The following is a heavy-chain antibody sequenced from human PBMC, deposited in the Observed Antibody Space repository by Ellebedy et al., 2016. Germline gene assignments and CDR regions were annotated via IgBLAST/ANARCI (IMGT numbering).Heavy chain of an antibody. J-gene: IGHJ4*02. D-gene: IGHD6-19*01. Sequence: GGSLRLSCAASGFSIRDYSMNWVRQAPGKGLEWVSYISPSTNTIYYTGSVEGRFTISKDNARNLLYLEMNSLRVEDTAVYYCARDPTISSGGRSFDYWGQGTVVTVSS. CDR1: GFSIRDYS. CDR3: ARDPTISSGGRSFDY. CDR2: ISPSTNTI. V-gene: IGHV3-48*01.